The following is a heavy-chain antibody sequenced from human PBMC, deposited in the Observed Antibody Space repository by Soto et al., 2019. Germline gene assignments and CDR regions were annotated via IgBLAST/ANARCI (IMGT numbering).Heavy chain of an antibody. D-gene: IGHD3-3*01. Sequence: GGSLRLSCAASGFTFSSYEMNWVRQAPGKGLEWVSYISSSGNTIYYADSVKGRFTISRDNAKNSLYLQMNSLRAEDTAVYYCAPITIFGVAQQWFDPWGQGTLVTVSS. CDR1: GFTFSSYE. CDR3: APITIFGVAQQWFDP. V-gene: IGHV3-48*03. CDR2: ISSSGNTI. J-gene: IGHJ5*02.